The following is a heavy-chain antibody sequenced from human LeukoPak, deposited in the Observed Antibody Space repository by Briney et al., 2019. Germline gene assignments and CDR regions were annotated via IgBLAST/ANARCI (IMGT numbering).Heavy chain of an antibody. CDR2: ILSDGSKE. D-gene: IGHD2-15*01. J-gene: IGHJ4*02. CDR3: VRDHGWSFDY. V-gene: IGHV3-33*01. Sequence: GGSLRLSCAASGFTFSSYGMHWVRQAPGKGLEWVAVILSDGSKEFYTDSVKGRFTISRDNSKNTLYLQMNSLRAEDTAVYYCVRDHGWSFDYWGQGTLVTVSS. CDR1: GFTFSSYG.